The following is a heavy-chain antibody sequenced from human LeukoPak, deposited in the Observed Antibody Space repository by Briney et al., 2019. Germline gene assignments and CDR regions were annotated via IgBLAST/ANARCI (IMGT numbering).Heavy chain of an antibody. V-gene: IGHV3-30-3*01. CDR1: GFTFSSCA. CDR3: ARSNQMYYYDSSGYFDY. D-gene: IGHD3-22*01. CDR2: ISYDGSNK. J-gene: IGHJ4*02. Sequence: GSLRLSCAASGFTFSSCAMHWVRQAPGKGLEWVAVISYDGSNKYYADSVKGRFTISRDNSKNTLYLQMNSLRAEDAAVYYCARSNQMYYYDSSGYFDYWGQGTLVTVSS.